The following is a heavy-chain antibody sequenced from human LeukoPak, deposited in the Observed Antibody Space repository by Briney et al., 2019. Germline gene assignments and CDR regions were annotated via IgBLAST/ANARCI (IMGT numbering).Heavy chain of an antibody. CDR1: GGSISSYY. Sequence: SETLSLTXTVSGGSISSYYWSWIRQPPGKGVEWIGYIYYSGSTNYNPSLKSRVTISVDTSKNQFSLKLSSVTAADTAVYYCAREPYGFNWFDPWGQGTLVTVSS. J-gene: IGHJ5*02. D-gene: IGHD3-3*01. CDR2: IYYSGST. V-gene: IGHV4-59*01. CDR3: AREPYGFNWFDP.